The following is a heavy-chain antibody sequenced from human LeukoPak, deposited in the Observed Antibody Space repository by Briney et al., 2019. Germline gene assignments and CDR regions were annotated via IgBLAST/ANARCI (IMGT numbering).Heavy chain of an antibody. CDR3: ARHLRLFVNYYYGMDV. Sequence: SETLSLTCTVSGGSISSYYWSWIRQPPGKGLEWIGYIYYSGSTNYNPSLKSRVTIPVDTSKNQFSLKLSSVTAADTAVYYCARHLRLFVNYYYGMDVWGQGTTVTVSS. V-gene: IGHV4-59*08. J-gene: IGHJ6*02. CDR2: IYYSGST. D-gene: IGHD3-22*01. CDR1: GGSISSYY.